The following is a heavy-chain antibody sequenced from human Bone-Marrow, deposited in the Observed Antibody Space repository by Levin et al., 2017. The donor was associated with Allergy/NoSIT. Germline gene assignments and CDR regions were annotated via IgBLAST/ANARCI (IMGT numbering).Heavy chain of an antibody. Sequence: GGSLRLSCAASGFTFSSYWMSWVRQAPGKGLEWVANIKQDGSEKYYVDSVKGRFTISRDNAKNSLYLQMNSLRAEDTAVYYCARDRLMTTVTIWERRRNWFDPWGQGTLVTVSS. V-gene: IGHV3-7*01. D-gene: IGHD4-17*01. CDR1: GFTFSSYW. J-gene: IGHJ5*02. CDR2: IKQDGSEK. CDR3: ARDRLMTTVTIWERRRNWFDP.